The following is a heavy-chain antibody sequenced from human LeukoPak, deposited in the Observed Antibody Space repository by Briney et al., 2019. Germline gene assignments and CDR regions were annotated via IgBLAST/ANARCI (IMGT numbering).Heavy chain of an antibody. V-gene: IGHV4-38-2*02. CDR1: GYSISSGYY. J-gene: IGHJ4*02. Sequence: SETLSLTCTVSGYSISSGYYWGWIRQPPGKGLEWIGSIYHSGSTYYNPSLKSRVTISVDTSKNQFSLKLSSVTAADTAVYYCARDFWGAFDYWGQGTLVTVSS. CDR3: ARDFWGAFDY. CDR2: IYHSGST. D-gene: IGHD3-3*01.